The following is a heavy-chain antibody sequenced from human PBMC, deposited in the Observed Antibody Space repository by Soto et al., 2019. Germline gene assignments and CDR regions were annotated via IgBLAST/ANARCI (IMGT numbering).Heavy chain of an antibody. J-gene: IGHJ5*02. V-gene: IGHV4-34*01. D-gene: IGHD3-10*01. CDR1: GGSFSGYY. Sequence: PSETLSLTCAVDGGSFSGYYWSWIRQPPGKGLEWIGEINHSGSTNYNPSLKSRVTISVDTSKNQFSLKLSSVTAADTAVYYRARSVVRGVIKRGNWSDPWGQGTLVTVSS. CDR3: ARSVVRGVIKRGNWSDP. CDR2: INHSGST.